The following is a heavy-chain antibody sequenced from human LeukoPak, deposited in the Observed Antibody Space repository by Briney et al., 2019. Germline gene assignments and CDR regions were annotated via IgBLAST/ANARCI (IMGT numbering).Heavy chain of an antibody. D-gene: IGHD6-13*01. Sequence: PSETLSLTCTVSGGSISSGDYYWSWIRQPPGKGLEWIGYIYYSGSTYYNPSLKSRVTISVDTSKNQFSLKLSSVTAADTAVYYCARGDADEGKQQLVRPSYFDYWGQGTLVTVSS. CDR2: IYYSGST. V-gene: IGHV4-30-4*01. J-gene: IGHJ4*02. CDR1: GGSISSGDYY. CDR3: ARGDADEGKQQLVRPSYFDY.